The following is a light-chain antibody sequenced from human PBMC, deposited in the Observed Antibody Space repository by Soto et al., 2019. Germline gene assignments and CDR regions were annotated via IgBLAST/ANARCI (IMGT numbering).Light chain of an antibody. V-gene: IGKV3-20*01. Sequence: DIVLTQSPGTLSLSPGERATLSCRASQTVSSSYLAWYQQKPGQAPRLLIHGASTRAAGIPDRFSGSGSGTDFTLTISRLEPEDFAVYYCQQYGDSPLTFGQGTNVEI. CDR3: QQYGDSPLT. CDR2: GAS. J-gene: IGKJ1*01. CDR1: QTVSSSY.